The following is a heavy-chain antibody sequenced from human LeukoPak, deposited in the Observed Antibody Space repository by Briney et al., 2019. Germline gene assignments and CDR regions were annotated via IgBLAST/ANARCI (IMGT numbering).Heavy chain of an antibody. CDR2: MNESGST. J-gene: IGHJ3*01. V-gene: IGHV4-34*01. CDR1: FRGYF. D-gene: IGHD2-8*02. Sequence: FRGYFWSRISQTPGKGLEGLGEMNESGSTNYNPSLKSRVTISVAVSKNLYSLGLTSVTAADTAVYYCARKGFVESTGWRGAFDVWGQGTMVTVSS. CDR3: ARKGFVESTGWRGAFDV.